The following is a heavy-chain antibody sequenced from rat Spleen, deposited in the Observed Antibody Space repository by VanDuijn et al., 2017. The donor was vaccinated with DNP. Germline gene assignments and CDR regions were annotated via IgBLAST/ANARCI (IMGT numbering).Heavy chain of an antibody. V-gene: IGHV5-20*01. D-gene: IGHD4-3*01. CDR2: ISHDGGYT. J-gene: IGHJ2*01. Sequence: EVQLVQSGGGLVQPGRSLELSCAASGFTFSNYDMAWVRQAPMKGLEWVASISHDGGYTYYRDSVKGRFTISRDDAKNTLSLQMNSLRSEDTATYYCTTDRGYYFDYWGQGVKVTVSS. CDR3: TTDRGYYFDY. CDR1: GFTFSNYD.